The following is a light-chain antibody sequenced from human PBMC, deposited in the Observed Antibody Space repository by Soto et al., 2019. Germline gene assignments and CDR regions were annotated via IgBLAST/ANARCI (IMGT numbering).Light chain of an antibody. Sequence: ISLTQAPGTLSLSPGERATLSCRASQSVSSTYLASYQQKAGQAPGLLLYGASNRASGIPDRFAGSGSGTDFTLTISRLEPEDFAVYYCQQDGSSPPTFGGGTKVDIK. CDR1: QSVSSTY. J-gene: IGKJ4*01. CDR2: GAS. V-gene: IGKV3-20*01. CDR3: QQDGSSPPT.